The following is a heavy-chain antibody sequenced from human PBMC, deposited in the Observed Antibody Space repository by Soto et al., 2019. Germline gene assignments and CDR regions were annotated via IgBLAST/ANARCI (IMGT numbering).Heavy chain of an antibody. J-gene: IGHJ5*02. CDR3: ARDPSGGYCSSTSCYTS. CDR2: IYYSGST. D-gene: IGHD2-2*02. Sequence: SETLSLTCTVSGGSISSGDYYWSWIRQPPGKGLEWIGYIYYSGSTYYNPSLKSRVTISVDTSKNQFSLKLSSVTAADTAVYYCARDPSGGYCSSTSCYTSWDQGTLVTASS. CDR1: GGSISSGDYY. V-gene: IGHV4-30-4*01.